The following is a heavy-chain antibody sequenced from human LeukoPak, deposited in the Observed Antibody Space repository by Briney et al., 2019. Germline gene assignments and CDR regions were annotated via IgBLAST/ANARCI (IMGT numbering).Heavy chain of an antibody. CDR2: ISGSGHTT. CDR1: GFTFSSFA. Sequence: GGSLRLSCAASGFTFSSFAMSWVRQGPGKGLEWASAISGSGHTTYYADSVKGRFTISRDNSKNTLYLQMNSLRAEDTAVYYCAKDPDRYYDSSGYYDPDKDNFDYWGQGTLVTVSS. D-gene: IGHD3-22*01. V-gene: IGHV3-23*01. J-gene: IGHJ4*02. CDR3: AKDPDRYYDSSGYYDPDKDNFDY.